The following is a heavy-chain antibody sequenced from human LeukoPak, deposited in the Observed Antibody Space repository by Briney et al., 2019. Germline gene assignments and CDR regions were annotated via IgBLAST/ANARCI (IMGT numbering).Heavy chain of an antibody. CDR3: GPREDSTTNAYDY. CDR2: ISGEGVTI. Sequence: GGSLRLSCATSGFSFSNYAMSWVRQAAGKGLAWVSAISGEGVTIYYADSMKGRFTISRDNSKNTLYLQMNSLTAEDTAVYYCGPREDSTTNAYDYWGQGTLVTVSS. J-gene: IGHJ4*02. CDR1: GFSFSNYA. D-gene: IGHD2/OR15-2a*01. V-gene: IGHV3-23*01.